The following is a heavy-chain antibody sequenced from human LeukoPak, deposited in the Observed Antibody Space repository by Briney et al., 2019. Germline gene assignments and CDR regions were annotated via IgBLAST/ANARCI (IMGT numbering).Heavy chain of an antibody. D-gene: IGHD1/OR15-1a*01. CDR1: GYTISTYA. CDR2: MNPNSGNT. CDR3: ARARRGTTSYYFDY. Sequence: ASVKVSCKASGYTISTYAINWVRQATGQGLEWMGWMNPNSGNTGYAQKFQGRVTMTRNTSISTAYMELSSLRSEDTAVYYCARARRGTTSYYFDYWGQGTLVTVSS. V-gene: IGHV1-8*02. J-gene: IGHJ4*02.